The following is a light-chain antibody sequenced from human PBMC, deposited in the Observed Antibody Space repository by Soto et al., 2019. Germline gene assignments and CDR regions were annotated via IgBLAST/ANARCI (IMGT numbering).Light chain of an antibody. CDR2: AAS. CDR3: QQAHRVPFT. J-gene: IGKJ5*01. Sequence: DIQMTQSPSSVSASVGDRVTITCRASQSISNYLAWYQHKPGKAPKLLIYAASALQSGVPLRFSGSGSGTDFTLTISSLQPEDFATYFCQQAHRVPFTFGQGTRLEIK. V-gene: IGKV1D-12*01. CDR1: QSISNY.